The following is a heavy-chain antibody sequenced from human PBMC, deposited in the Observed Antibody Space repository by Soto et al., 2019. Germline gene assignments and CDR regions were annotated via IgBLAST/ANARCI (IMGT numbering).Heavy chain of an antibody. CDR1: GGTFSSYA. J-gene: IGHJ2*01. D-gene: IGHD3-10*01. CDR2: IIPIFGTA. V-gene: IGHV1-69*01. CDR3: ARSPDRITLDWYFDL. Sequence: QVQLVQSGAEVKKPGSSVKVSCKASGGTFSSYAISWVRQAPGQGLEWMGGIIPIFGTANYAQKFQGRVTITADESTSTAYMELSSLRSEDTAVYYCARSPDRITLDWYFDLWGRSTLVTVAS.